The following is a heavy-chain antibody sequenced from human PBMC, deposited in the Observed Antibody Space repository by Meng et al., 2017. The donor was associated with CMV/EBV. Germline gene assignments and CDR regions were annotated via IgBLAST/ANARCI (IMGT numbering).Heavy chain of an antibody. CDR2: ISYRGITE. CDR3: AKDSSTTLNYHYAMDV. CDR1: GFTFTSYN. D-gene: IGHD2-2*01. V-gene: IGHV3-30*04. Sequence: GGSLRLSCAASGFTFTSYNMHWVRQGPGKGPEWVSVISYRGITEYYADSVKGRFTISRDDSKKTLYLQMNDLRVEDTAVYYCAKDSSTTLNYHYAMDVWGQGTTVTVSS. J-gene: IGHJ6*02.